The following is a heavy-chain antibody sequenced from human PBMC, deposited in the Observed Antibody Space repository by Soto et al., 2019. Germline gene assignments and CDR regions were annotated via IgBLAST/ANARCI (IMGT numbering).Heavy chain of an antibody. CDR3: ARGIYLIYGLDV. V-gene: IGHV3-74*01. D-gene: IGHD3-16*02. CDR1: EFTFNNYW. CDR2: INTDGSTT. J-gene: IGHJ6*02. Sequence: EVQLVESGGGLVQPGGSLRLSCAASEFTFNNYWMHWVRQVPGKGLEWVSRINTDGSTTNYADSVMGRFTISRDNADNPVYLQMNSLRAEDTAVYYCARGIYLIYGLDVWGQGSTVTVSS.